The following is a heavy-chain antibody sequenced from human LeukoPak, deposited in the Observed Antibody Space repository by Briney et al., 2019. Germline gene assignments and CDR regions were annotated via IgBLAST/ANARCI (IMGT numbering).Heavy chain of an antibody. CDR3: VRLRRNSDRSGFYYYYDN. J-gene: IGHJ4*02. Sequence: GGSLRLSCAASGFTFTSYSFNWVRQAPGEGLEWFSSINTVASYIYYAYSVKGRFTISRDDADNSLYLQMNSLRAEDTAVYFCVRLRRNSDRSGFYYYYDNWGQGTLVTVSS. D-gene: IGHD3-22*01. CDR1: GFTFTSYS. V-gene: IGHV3-21*01. CDR2: INTVASYI.